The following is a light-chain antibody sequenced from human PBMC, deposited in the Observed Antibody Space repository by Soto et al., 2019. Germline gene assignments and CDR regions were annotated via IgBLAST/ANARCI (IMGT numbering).Light chain of an antibody. J-gene: IGKJ5*01. CDR1: QDIGNW. CDR2: SAS. V-gene: IGKV1-12*01. Sequence: DIQVTQSPPSMAASVGDRVTIMCRASQDIGNWMTWYQKKPGKDPKLLIYSASTLVRGVPSRFSGSVSGTEFNLTISGLQTEDSLTYDGQQAKSFTITFCQGTRLEIK. CDR3: QQAKSFTIT.